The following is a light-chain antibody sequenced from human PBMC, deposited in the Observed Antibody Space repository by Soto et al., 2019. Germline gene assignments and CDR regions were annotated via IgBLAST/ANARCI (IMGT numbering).Light chain of an antibody. Sequence: EVVLTQSPATASLSPGERATLSCRASQSVTSRYLSWYQQKPGQAPRLVIDGASNRATGIPARFSGSGTGTGFTLTIIGLQPEDFAVYYCSQYLDVVQTFGQGNKLQLK. CDR3: SQYLDVVQT. CDR1: QSVTSRY. V-gene: IGKV3D-7*01. J-gene: IGKJ2*01. CDR2: GAS.